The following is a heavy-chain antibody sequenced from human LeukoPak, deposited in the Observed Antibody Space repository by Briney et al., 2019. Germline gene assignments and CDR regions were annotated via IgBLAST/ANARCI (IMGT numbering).Heavy chain of an antibody. V-gene: IGHV4-34*01. CDR2: INHSGGT. D-gene: IGHD6-13*01. J-gene: IGHJ6*03. CDR1: GGSFSGYY. CDR3: ARGGRIAAAFYYYYMDV. Sequence: PSETLSLTCAVYGGSFSGYYWSWIRQPPGKGLEWIGEINHSGGTNYNPSLKSRVTISVDTSKNQFSLKLSSVTAADTAVYYCARGGRIAAAFYYYYMDVWGKGTTVTVSS.